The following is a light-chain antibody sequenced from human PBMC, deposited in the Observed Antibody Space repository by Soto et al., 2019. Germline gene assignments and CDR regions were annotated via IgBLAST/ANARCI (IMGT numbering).Light chain of an antibody. V-gene: IGKV3-11*01. J-gene: IGKJ4*01. Sequence: EIVLTQSPATLSLSPGERATLSCRASQSVSTFLAWYQQKPGQAPRLLIYDASNRATDIPARFSGSGSATDFTLTISSLEPEDFAVYYCQQRGNWPLTFGGGTKVEIK. CDR2: DAS. CDR1: QSVSTF. CDR3: QQRGNWPLT.